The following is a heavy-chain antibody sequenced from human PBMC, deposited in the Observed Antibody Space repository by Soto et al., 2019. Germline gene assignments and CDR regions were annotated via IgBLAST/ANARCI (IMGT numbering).Heavy chain of an antibody. V-gene: IGHV3-7*01. D-gene: IGHD5-18*01. CDR2: INQDGSEK. Sequence: PGGSLRLSCATSGLIVSTFWLDWARKAPGRGLEWVANINQDGSEKYYVDSVKGRFTISRDNAQNSLYLQMNSLRAEDTAVYYCARDPLWGTAMVLWYFDLWGRGTLVTVSS. J-gene: IGHJ2*01. CDR1: GLIVSTFW. CDR3: ARDPLWGTAMVLWYFDL.